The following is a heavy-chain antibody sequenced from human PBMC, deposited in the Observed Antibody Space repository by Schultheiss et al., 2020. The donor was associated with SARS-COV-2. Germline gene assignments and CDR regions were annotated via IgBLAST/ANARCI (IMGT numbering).Heavy chain of an antibody. V-gene: IGHV4-34*01. CDR1: GGSISSYY. CDR3: ARHLNWAAGDWFDP. D-gene: IGHD7-27*01. Sequence: SETLSLTCTVSGGSISSYYWSWIWQHPGKGLEWIGEINHSGSTNYNPSLKSRVTISVDTSKNQFSLKLSSVTAADTAVYYCARHLNWAAGDWFDPWGQGTLVTVSS. CDR2: INHSGST. J-gene: IGHJ5*02.